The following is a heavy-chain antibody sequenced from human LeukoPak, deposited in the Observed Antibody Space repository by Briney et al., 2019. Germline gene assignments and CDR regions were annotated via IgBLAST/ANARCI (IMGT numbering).Heavy chain of an antibody. CDR2: INPLSGGT. V-gene: IGHV1-2*02. CDR3: AITEQFDYFYY. D-gene: IGHD1/OR15-1a*01. J-gene: IGHJ4*02. CDR1: GYSFTGYY. Sequence: ASVKVSCKTSGYSFTGYYIHWVRQAPGQGLEWMGWINPLSGGTHYAQRFQGRVTMTTDTAIRSGYMELSSLTSDDTAVYYCAITEQFDYFYYWGQGTLVTVSS.